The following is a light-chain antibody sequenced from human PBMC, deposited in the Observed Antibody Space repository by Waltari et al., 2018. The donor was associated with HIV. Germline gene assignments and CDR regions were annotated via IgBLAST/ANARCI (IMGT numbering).Light chain of an antibody. CDR3: QQQYENNQT. V-gene: IGKV4-1*01. CDR1: QNVFYNSNKKNY. CDR2: WAS. J-gene: IGKJ2*01. Sequence: DIVMTQSPDSLAVSLGERATINCRSSQNVFYNSNKKNYLAGYQQKPGQPPRLIMTWASTRESGVPERCSGSGSGTDFTLTINRLQAEDVAVYYCQQQYENNQTFGQGTKLEI.